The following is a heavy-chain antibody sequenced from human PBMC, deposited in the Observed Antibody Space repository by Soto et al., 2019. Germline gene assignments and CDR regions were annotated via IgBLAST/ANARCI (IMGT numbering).Heavy chain of an antibody. CDR3: ASTPLGIVVVPAARKDAFDI. V-gene: IGHV3-21*01. CDR2: ISSSSSYI. CDR1: GFTFSSYS. J-gene: IGHJ3*02. Sequence: GGSLRLSCAASGFTFSSYSMNWVRQAPGKGLEWVSSISSSSSYIYYAESVKGRFTISRDNAKNSLYLQMNSLRAEDTAVYYCASTPLGIVVVPAARKDAFDIWGQGTMVTVSS. D-gene: IGHD2-2*03.